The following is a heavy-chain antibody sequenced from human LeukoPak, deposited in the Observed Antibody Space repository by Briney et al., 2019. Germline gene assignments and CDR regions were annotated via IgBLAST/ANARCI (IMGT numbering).Heavy chain of an antibody. CDR3: ARQGGAYNYGSEDY. CDR2: IYPNNSDT. CDR1: GYSFRYSW. J-gene: IGHJ4*02. Sequence: GQPLKIPCQAFGYSFRYSWFGWVRQLPGKGLEWMGIIYPNNSDTRYSPSFQGQVTISADKSISTAYLQWSSLKASDTAMYYCARQGGAYNYGSEDYWGQGTLVTVSS. D-gene: IGHD5-18*01. V-gene: IGHV5-51*01.